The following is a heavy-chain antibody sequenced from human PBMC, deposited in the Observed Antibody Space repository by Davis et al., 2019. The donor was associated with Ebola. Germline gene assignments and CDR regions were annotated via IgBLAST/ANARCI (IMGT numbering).Heavy chain of an antibody. Sequence: AASVTVSCMASRYTFTNYGIRWLRQAPGQGLEWMGWSSAYNGNTHYAQKLQGRVTMTTDTSTSTAYMQLRSLRSDDTAVYYWASDSNLSSSGFLDYWGQGTLVTVSS. J-gene: IGHJ4*02. V-gene: IGHV1-18*04. CDR2: SSAYNGNT. CDR1: RYTFTNYG. D-gene: IGHD6-13*01. CDR3: ASDSNLSSSGFLDY.